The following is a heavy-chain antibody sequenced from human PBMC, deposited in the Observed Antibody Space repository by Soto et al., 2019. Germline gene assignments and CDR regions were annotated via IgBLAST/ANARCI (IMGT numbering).Heavy chain of an antibody. CDR2: IYHSGST. CDR3: ARDWDSGWYPAAFDI. V-gene: IGHV4-38-2*02. Sequence: ASETLSLTCAVSGYSISSGYYWGWIRQPPGKGLEWIGSIYHSGSTYYNPSLKSRVTISVDTSKNQFSLKLSSVTAADTAVYYCARDWDSGWYPAAFDIWGQGTMVTVSS. D-gene: IGHD6-19*01. J-gene: IGHJ3*02. CDR1: GYSISSGYY.